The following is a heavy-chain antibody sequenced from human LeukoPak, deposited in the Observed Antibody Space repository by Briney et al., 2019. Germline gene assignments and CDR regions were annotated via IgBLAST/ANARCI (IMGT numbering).Heavy chain of an antibody. CDR3: ARDYGDYFDY. J-gene: IGHJ4*02. D-gene: IGHD4-17*01. CDR2: IYYSGST. Sequence: ASETLSLTCTVSGGSVNNNNYYWSWIRQPPGKGLEWIGYIYYSGSTNYNPSLKSRVIISVDTSKNQFSLKLSSVAAADTAVYYCARDYGDYFDYWGQGTLVTVSS. CDR1: GGSVNNNNYY. V-gene: IGHV4-61*01.